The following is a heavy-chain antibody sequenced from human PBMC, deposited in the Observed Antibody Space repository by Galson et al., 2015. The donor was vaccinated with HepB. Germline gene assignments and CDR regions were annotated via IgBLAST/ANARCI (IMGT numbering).Heavy chain of an antibody. J-gene: IGHJ4*02. V-gene: IGHV3-73*01. CDR1: GFTFSGSA. Sequence: SLRLSCAASGFTFSGSAMHWVRQASGKGLEWVGRIRSKANSYATAYAASVKGRFTISRDDSKNTAYLQMNSLKTEDTAVYYCTRQGAGPDYWGQGTLVTVSS. D-gene: IGHD1-26*01. CDR3: TRQGAGPDY. CDR2: IRSKANSYAT.